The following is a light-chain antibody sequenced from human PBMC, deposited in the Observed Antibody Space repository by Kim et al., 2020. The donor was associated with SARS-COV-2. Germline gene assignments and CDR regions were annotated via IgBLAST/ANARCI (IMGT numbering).Light chain of an antibody. CDR3: QAWDRNIVV. J-gene: IGLJ2*01. Sequence: SYELTQPPSVSVSPGQTASITCSGDQLGDKYPCWYQQKPGQSPVLVIYQDDKRPSGIPERFSGSNSGNTATLNISGTQAMDEADYYCQAWDRNIVVFGGGTQLTVL. CDR2: QDD. CDR1: QLGDKY. V-gene: IGLV3-1*01.